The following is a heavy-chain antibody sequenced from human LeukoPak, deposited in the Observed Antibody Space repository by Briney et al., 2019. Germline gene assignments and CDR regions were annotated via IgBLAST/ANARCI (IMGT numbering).Heavy chain of an antibody. CDR3: ARDHLGYCSSTSCYDAFDI. J-gene: IGHJ3*02. D-gene: IGHD2-2*01. CDR1: GGSISSYY. CDR2: IYYSGST. Sequence: ASETLSLTCTVSGGSISSYYWSWIRQPPGKGLEWIGYIYYSGSTNYNPSLKSRVTISVDTSKNQFSLKLSSVTAADTAVYYCARDHLGYCSSTSCYDAFDIWGQGTMVTVSS. V-gene: IGHV4-59*01.